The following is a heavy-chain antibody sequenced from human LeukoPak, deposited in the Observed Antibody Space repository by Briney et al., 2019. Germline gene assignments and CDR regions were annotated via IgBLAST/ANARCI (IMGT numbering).Heavy chain of an antibody. J-gene: IGHJ4*02. Sequence: GGSLRPSCVASGSTFDDYGMSWVRQAPGKGLEWASGINWNGGTTTYADSVKGRFTISRDNAKNSLYLQMNSLRVEDTTFYYCARNSGANVYTYSSQYWGRGTLVTVSS. CDR2: INWNGGTT. V-gene: IGHV3-20*04. D-gene: IGHD1-26*01. CDR3: ARNSGANVYTYSSQY. CDR1: GSTFDDYG.